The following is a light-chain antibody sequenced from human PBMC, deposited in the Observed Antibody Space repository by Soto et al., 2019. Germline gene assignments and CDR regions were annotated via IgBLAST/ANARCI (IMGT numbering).Light chain of an antibody. J-gene: IGKJ5*01. CDR2: GAS. CDR1: QSVSSN. Sequence: IVMTQSPATLPVSPGERASLSCRASQSVSSNLAWYQQKPGQALRLLIYGASTRATGIPARFSGSGSGTEFTLTISSLQSEDFAVYYCQQYNKWPAITFGQGTRLEIK. V-gene: IGKV3D-15*01. CDR3: QQYNKWPAIT.